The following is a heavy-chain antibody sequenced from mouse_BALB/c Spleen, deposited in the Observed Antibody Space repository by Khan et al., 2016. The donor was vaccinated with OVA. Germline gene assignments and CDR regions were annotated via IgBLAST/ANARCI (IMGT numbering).Heavy chain of an antibody. CDR2: ILPGSGDN. D-gene: IGHD2-4*01. Sequence: QVQLKQSGAELMKPGASVKISCKASGYTFSSYWIEWVKQRPGHGLEWIGEILPGSGDNNFNEKFRGKATFAADTSSNTAYMQISSLTSEDSAVYYCASGNYVGNTSWFGYWGQGTLVTVSA. CDR1: GYTFSSYW. J-gene: IGHJ3*01. V-gene: IGHV1-9*01. CDR3: ASGNYVGNTSWFGY.